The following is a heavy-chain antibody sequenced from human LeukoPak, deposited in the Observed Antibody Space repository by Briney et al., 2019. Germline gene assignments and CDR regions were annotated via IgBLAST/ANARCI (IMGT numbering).Heavy chain of an antibody. J-gene: IGHJ3*02. V-gene: IGHV1-46*01. CDR2: INPSGGST. Sequence: GASVKVSCKASGYTFTSYYMHWVRQAPGQGLEWMGIINPSGGSTSYAQKFQGRVTMTRDTSTSTVYMELSSLRSEDTAVYYSAREILWDGGSYTMAAFDIWGQGTMVTVSS. CDR1: GYTFTSYY. D-gene: IGHD1-26*01. CDR3: AREILWDGGSYTMAAFDI.